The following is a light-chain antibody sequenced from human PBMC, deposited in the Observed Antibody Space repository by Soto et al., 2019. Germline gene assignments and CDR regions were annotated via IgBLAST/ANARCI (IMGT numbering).Light chain of an antibody. CDR3: QQYNSYSFT. CDR1: QRISSW. J-gene: IGKJ3*01. CDR2: KAS. V-gene: IGKV1-5*03. Sequence: DIQMTQSPSTLSASVGDRATITCRASQRISSWLAWYQQKPGKAPKLLIYKASSLESGVPSRFSGSGSGTEFTLTISSLQPDDFATYYCQQYNSYSFTFGPGTKVDIK.